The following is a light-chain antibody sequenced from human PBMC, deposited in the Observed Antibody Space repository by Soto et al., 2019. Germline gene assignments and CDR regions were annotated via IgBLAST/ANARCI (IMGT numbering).Light chain of an antibody. V-gene: IGKV3-11*01. CDR1: QSVSGC. J-gene: IGKJ4*01. CDR2: DAS. Sequence: EIVWTQSPATLSLSPGERATLSCRASQSVSGCLAWYQQKPGQAPRLLIYDASNRATGIPARFSGSGSGTDFTLTISSLEPEDFAVYYCQQRCNWPPVTFGGGTKVEIK. CDR3: QQRCNWPPVT.